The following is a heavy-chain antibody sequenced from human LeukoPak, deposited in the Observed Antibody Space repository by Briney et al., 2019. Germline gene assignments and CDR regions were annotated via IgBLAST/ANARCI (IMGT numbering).Heavy chain of an antibody. CDR3: AKDYSRGIVARGNWFDP. D-gene: IGHD2-15*01. CDR1: GFTFSSYA. Sequence: GRSLRLSCAASGFTFSSYAMSWVRQAPGKGLEWVSTLSGSGGGTYYADSVKGRFTISRDNSKNTLYLQMNSLRAEDTAVYYCAKDYSRGIVARGNWFDPWGQGTLVTVSS. V-gene: IGHV3-23*01. J-gene: IGHJ5*02. CDR2: LSGSGGGT.